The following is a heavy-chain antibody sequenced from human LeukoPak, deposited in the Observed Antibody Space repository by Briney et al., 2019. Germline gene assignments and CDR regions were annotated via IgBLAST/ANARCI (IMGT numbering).Heavy chain of an antibody. V-gene: IGHV3-48*03. CDR1: GFTLTTYE. CDR2: ISSSTSHT. Sequence: GGSLRLSCAASGFTLTTYEMTWVRQAPGKGLEWVSFISSSTSHTFYADSVKGRFTILRDTAKNSLYLQMNNLRGEDTAVYYCARDVSFSTRAFDSWGQGTMGAVS. J-gene: IGHJ3*02. CDR3: ARDVSFSTRAFDS. D-gene: IGHD2-8*01.